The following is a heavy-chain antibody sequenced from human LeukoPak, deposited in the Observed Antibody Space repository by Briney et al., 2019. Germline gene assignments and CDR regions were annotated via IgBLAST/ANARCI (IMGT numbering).Heavy chain of an antibody. Sequence: GGSLRLSCAASGFTFSNYWMHWVRQDPGKGLVWVSFINPDGSTTNYADSVKGRFTISRDNANNSLYLQMNSLRAEDTAIYFCARKGLAVAAGLDYWGQGTLVTVSS. V-gene: IGHV3-74*01. J-gene: IGHJ4*02. CDR2: INPDGSTT. CDR1: GFTFSNYW. CDR3: ARKGLAVAAGLDY. D-gene: IGHD6-19*01.